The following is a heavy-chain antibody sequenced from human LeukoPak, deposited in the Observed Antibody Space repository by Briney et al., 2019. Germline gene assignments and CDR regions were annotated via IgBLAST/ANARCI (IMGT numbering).Heavy chain of an antibody. V-gene: IGHV3-48*03. CDR1: GFTFSSYE. J-gene: IGHJ4*02. Sequence: GGSLRLSCAASGFTFSSYEMNWVRQAPGKGLEWVSYISSSGSTIYYADSVKGRFTISRDNSKNTLYLQMNSLRAEDTAVYYCAKYYFASGSYDYWGQGTLVTVSS. D-gene: IGHD3-10*01. CDR2: ISSSGSTI. CDR3: AKYYFASGSYDY.